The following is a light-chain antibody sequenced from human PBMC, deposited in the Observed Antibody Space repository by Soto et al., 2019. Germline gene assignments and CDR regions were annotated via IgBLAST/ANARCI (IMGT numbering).Light chain of an antibody. V-gene: IGKV1-5*01. CDR2: DAS. Sequence: DIQMTQSPPTLSASVGYRVTITCRASQSISGWLAWYQQKPGKAPKLLIYDASNLEGGVPSRFSGTGSGTEFTLTISSLQPEDFATYYCQQYNTYSQTFGQGTTVDIK. CDR1: QSISGW. CDR3: QQYNTYSQT. J-gene: IGKJ1*01.